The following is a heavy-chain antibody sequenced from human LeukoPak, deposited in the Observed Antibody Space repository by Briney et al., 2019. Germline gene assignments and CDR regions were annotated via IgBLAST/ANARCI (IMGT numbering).Heavy chain of an antibody. D-gene: IGHD2-15*01. CDR2: IWYDGNNK. Sequence: GGSLRLSCAASRFTFSSYAMHWVRQAPGKGLEWVAVIWYDGNNKYYADSVKGRFTISRDNSKNTLYLQMNSLRAEDTAVYYCAKDLGLVVVAATLDYWGQGTLVTVSS. CDR1: RFTFSSYA. J-gene: IGHJ4*02. V-gene: IGHV3-33*06. CDR3: AKDLGLVVVAATLDY.